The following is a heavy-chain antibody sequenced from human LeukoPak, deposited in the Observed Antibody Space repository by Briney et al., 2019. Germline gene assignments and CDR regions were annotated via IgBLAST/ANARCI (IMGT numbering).Heavy chain of an antibody. J-gene: IGHJ6*03. CDR3: VRAGGSGSYYYYYMDV. CDR2: IGWNGGGL. Sequence: GRSLRLSCAASGFTFGDYAMHWVRQAPGKGLEWVSGIGWNGGGLGYADSVKGRFTISRDNPKNSLYLQMNSLRAEDTALYYCVRAGGSGSYYYYYMDVWGKGTTVTVSS. V-gene: IGHV3-9*01. CDR1: GFTFGDYA. D-gene: IGHD3-10*01.